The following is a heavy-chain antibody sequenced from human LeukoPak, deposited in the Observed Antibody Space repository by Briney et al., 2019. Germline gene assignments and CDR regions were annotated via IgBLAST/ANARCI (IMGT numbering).Heavy chain of an antibody. V-gene: IGHV4-34*01. J-gene: IGHJ5*02. CDR3: AREWCSYGPTAS. D-gene: IGHD5-18*01. Sequence: PSETLSLTCAVYGGSFSGYYWSWIRQPTGKELEWIGEINHSGSNNYNPSLKSRVNISVETSKHRFALKLSSVTAADTAVDYGAREWCSYGPTASWGQGTLVTVSS. CDR1: GGSFSGYY. CDR2: INHSGSN.